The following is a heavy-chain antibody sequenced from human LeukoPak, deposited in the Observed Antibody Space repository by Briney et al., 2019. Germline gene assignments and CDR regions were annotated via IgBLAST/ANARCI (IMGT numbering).Heavy chain of an antibody. V-gene: IGHV1-8*01. CDR3: ARGRGSGHKENWFDP. Sequence: ASVKVSCKASGYTFTTYDINWVRQATGQGLEWMGWMNPNSGNTGYTQKFQGRVTMTRNTSMSTAYMELSSLRSEDTAVYYCARGRGSGHKENWFDPWGRGTLVTVSS. J-gene: IGHJ5*02. CDR1: GYTFTTYD. CDR2: MNPNSGNT. D-gene: IGHD6-19*01.